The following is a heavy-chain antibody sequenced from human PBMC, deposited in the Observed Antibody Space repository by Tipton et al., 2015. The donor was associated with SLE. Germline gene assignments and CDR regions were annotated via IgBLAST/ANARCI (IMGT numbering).Heavy chain of an antibody. Sequence: SLRLSCRGSGFTFRSYAINWVRQTPGKGLEWVSGISGSGLSTDYADSVKGRFTISRDNSKQIVYLQMNSLRAEDTAVYYCARAVADWGWLVVYWGRGTQVTVSS. D-gene: IGHD6-19*01. J-gene: IGHJ4*02. CDR3: ARAVADWGWLVVY. V-gene: IGHV3-23*01. CDR2: ISGSGLST. CDR1: GFTFRSYA.